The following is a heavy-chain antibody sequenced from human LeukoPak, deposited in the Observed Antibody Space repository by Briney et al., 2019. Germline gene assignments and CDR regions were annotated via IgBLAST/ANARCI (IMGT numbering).Heavy chain of an antibody. J-gene: IGHJ4*02. D-gene: IGHD2-15*01. V-gene: IGHV4-4*07. CDR2: IYSSGST. Sequence: SETLPLTCTVSGGSISNYYWSWIRQPAGKGLEWIGRIYSSGSTNYNPSLESRVTMSVDTSKNQFSLRLTSVTAADTAVYYCARVGTDCSGGSCYSGIVDYWGQGTLVTVSS. CDR1: GGSISNYY. CDR3: ARVGTDCSGGSCYSGIVDY.